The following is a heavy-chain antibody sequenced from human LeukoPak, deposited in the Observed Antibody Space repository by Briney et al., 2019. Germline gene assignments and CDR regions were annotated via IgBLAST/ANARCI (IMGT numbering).Heavy chain of an antibody. D-gene: IGHD2-2*01. J-gene: IGHJ3*02. CDR1: GFTFSSYW. V-gene: IGHV4-31*02. CDR2: IYYSGST. CDR3: ARAISPPYCSSTSCPIGDAFDI. Sequence: LRLSCAASGFTFSSYWMHWVRQHPGKGLEWIGYIYYSGSTYYNPSLKSRVTISVDTSKNQFSLKLSSVTAADTAVYYCARAISPPYCSSTSCPIGDAFDIWGQGTMVTVSS.